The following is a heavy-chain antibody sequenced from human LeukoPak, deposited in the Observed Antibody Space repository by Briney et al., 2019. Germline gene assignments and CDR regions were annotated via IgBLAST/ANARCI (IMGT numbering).Heavy chain of an antibody. V-gene: IGHV4-39*07. CDR2: INHSGST. J-gene: IGHJ4*02. Sequence: SETLSLTCTVSGGSISSSSYYWGWIRQPPGKGLEWIGEINHSGSTNYNPSLKSRVTISVDTSKNQFSLKLSSVTAADTAVYYCAGAKGIQLWHADYWGQGTLVTVSS. D-gene: IGHD5-18*01. CDR3: AGAKGIQLWHADY. CDR1: GGSISSSSYY.